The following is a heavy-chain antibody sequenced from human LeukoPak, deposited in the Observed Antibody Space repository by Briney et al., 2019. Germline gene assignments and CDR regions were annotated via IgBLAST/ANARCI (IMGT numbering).Heavy chain of an antibody. CDR3: ATSYFDILTGYRLLSY. CDR1: GYTLTKLS. V-gene: IGHV1-24*01. D-gene: IGHD3-9*01. CDR2: FDPENGET. J-gene: IGHJ4*02. Sequence: ASVKVSCKVSGYTLTKLSMHWVRQAPGKGLEWMGGFDPENGETVHAQKFQGRVSMTEDTSTDTAYMELSSLRSEDTAMYYCATSYFDILTGYRLLSYWGQGTLVTVSS.